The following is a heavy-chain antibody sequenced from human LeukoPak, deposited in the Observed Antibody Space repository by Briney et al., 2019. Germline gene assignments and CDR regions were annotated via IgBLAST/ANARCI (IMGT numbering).Heavy chain of an antibody. CDR3: TRQYGDSRGY. CDR1: GFTFSSYA. Sequence: GGSLRLSCAASGFTFSSYAMSWVRQASGKGLEWVGRIRSKANSYATAYAASVKGRFTISRDDSKNTAYLQMNSLKTEDTAVYYCTRQYGDSRGYWGQGTLVTVSS. V-gene: IGHV3-73*01. J-gene: IGHJ4*02. CDR2: IRSKANSYAT. D-gene: IGHD4-17*01.